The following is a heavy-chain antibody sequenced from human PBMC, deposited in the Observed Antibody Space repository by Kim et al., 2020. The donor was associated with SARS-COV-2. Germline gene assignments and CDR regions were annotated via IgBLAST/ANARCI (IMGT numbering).Heavy chain of an antibody. V-gene: IGHV1-8*01. CDR3: ARGPTQINYYYYYGMDV. CDR2: MNPNSGNT. Sequence: ASVKVSCKASGYTFTSYDINWVRQATGQGLEWMGWMNPNSGNTGYAQKFQGRVTMTRNTSISTAYMELSSLRSEDTAVYYCARGPTQINYYYYYGMDVWGQGTTVTVSS. D-gene: IGHD3-16*01. CDR1: GYTFTSYD. J-gene: IGHJ6*02.